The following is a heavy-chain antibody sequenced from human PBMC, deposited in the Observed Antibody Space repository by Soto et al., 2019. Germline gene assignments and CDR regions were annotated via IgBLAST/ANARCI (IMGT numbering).Heavy chain of an antibody. CDR3: ASIGVRSYYYYYYGRDV. V-gene: IGHV4-4*02. Sequence: QVPLQESGPGLVKPSGTLSLTCAVSGGSISSSNLWSWVRQPPGEGLEWIGETYHSGSTNYNPSLKSRVTTAVDKSKNRFSLKLSSVTAADTAVYYCASIGVRSYYYYYYGRDVWGQGTTVTVSS. CDR2: TYHSGST. D-gene: IGHD1-26*01. J-gene: IGHJ6*02. CDR1: GGSISSSNL.